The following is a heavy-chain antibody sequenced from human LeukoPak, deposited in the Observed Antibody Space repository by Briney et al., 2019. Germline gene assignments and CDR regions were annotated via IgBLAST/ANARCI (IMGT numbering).Heavy chain of an antibody. V-gene: IGHV3-74*01. CDR2: IKSDGSWT. D-gene: IGHD5-12*01. CDR1: GFSIRGYW. Sequence: GGSLRLSCAASGFSIRGYWMHWVRQAPGKGLMWVSRIKSDGSWTNYADSVRGRFTISRDNAKNTLYLQMIGLRAEDTTIYYCVRDGDAYDFDHWGQGILVTVSS. J-gene: IGHJ4*02. CDR3: VRDGDAYDFDH.